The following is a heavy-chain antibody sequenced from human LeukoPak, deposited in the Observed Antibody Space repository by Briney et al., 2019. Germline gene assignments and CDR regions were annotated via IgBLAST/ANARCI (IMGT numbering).Heavy chain of an antibody. CDR2: INSDGSST. V-gene: IGHV3-74*01. CDR3: ASRMVVNYYYGMDV. Sequence: PGGSLRLSCAASGFTFSGYWMHWVRQAPGEGLVWVSRINSDGSSTNYADSVKGRFIISRDNAKNTLYLQMNSLRAEDTAVYYCASRMVVNYYYGMDVWGQGTTVTVSS. J-gene: IGHJ6*02. CDR1: GFTFSGYW. D-gene: IGHD4/OR15-4a*01.